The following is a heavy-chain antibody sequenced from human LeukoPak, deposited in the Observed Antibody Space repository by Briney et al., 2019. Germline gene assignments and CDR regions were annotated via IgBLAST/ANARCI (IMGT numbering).Heavy chain of an antibody. V-gene: IGHV4-34*01. CDR1: GGSFSGYY. CDR2: INHSGST. CDR3: AGGEMAKDY. Sequence: SETLSLTCAVYGGSFSGYYWSWIRQPPGKGLEWIGEINHSGSTNYNPSLKSRVTISVDTSKNQFSLKLSSVTAADTAVYYCAGGEMAKDYWGQGTLVTVSS. J-gene: IGHJ4*02. D-gene: IGHD5-24*01.